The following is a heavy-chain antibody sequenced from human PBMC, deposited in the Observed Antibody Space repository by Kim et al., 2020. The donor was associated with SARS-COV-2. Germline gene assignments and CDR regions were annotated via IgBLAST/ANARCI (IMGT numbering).Heavy chain of an antibody. J-gene: IGHJ4*02. CDR2: ISGSSI. Sequence: GGSLRLSCAASGFTFNSYSMNWVRQAPGKGLEWISYISGSSISYADSVKGRFTISRDAAKNSVFLQMSRLRDEDTAIYYCARDLHYSFDYWGQGALVTVSS. D-gene: IGHD2-21*01. CDR3: ARDLHYSFDY. CDR1: GFTFNSYS. V-gene: IGHV3-48*02.